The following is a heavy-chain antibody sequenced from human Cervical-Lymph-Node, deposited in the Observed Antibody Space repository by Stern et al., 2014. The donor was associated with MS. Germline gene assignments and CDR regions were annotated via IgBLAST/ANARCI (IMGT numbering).Heavy chain of an antibody. CDR3: ARGGWNYYFDY. D-gene: IGHD1-7*01. J-gene: IGHJ4*02. V-gene: IGHV1-3*01. Sequence: VQLLESGAEVTKPGASVKVSCKVSGNTLTYLGVHWVRQAPGQGLEWMGWINPANGDTRHSQNFQGRVTFTSDTSATTGYMELNSLRSEDTAVYYCARGGWNYYFDYWGQGTLVTVSS. CDR2: INPANGDT. CDR1: GNTLTYLG.